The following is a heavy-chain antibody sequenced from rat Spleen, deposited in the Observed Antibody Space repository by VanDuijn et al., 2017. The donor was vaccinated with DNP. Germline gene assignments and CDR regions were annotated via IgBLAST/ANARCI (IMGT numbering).Heavy chain of an antibody. CDR1: GFTFSDYN. Sequence: EVQLVESGGGLVQPGRSLKLSCAASGFTFSDYNMAWVRQTPKKGLEWVATIIYDGSRTYYRDYVKGRFNISRDNAKSTLYLQMDSLRSEDTATYYCASLNNYNWFAYWGQGTLVTVSS. D-gene: IGHD1-10*01. CDR2: IIYDGSRT. CDR3: ASLNNYNWFAY. V-gene: IGHV5S10*01. J-gene: IGHJ3*01.